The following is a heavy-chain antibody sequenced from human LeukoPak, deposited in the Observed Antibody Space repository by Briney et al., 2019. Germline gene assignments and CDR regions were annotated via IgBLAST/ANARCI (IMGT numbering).Heavy chain of an antibody. Sequence: SETLSLTCTVSGGSITSYYWSWIRQSAGKGLEWIGRIYITGSTTYNPSLKSRVTMSLDTSKNQFSLKLNSVTAADTAVYYCAKSNGYGLVDIWGQGTMVTVSS. J-gene: IGHJ3*02. CDR1: GGSITSYY. CDR3: AKSNGYGLVDI. CDR2: IYITGST. V-gene: IGHV4-4*07. D-gene: IGHD3-10*01.